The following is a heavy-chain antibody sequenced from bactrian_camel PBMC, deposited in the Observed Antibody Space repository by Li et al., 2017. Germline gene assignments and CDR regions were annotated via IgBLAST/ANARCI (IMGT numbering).Heavy chain of an antibody. CDR3: AADPDPCTVVATRKQLFDFAY. V-gene: IGHV3S1*01. CDR2: IFRQTGSE. J-gene: IGHJ6*01. CDR1: GSIGGSTS. Sequence: QLVESGGGSVQAGGSLRLSCAASGSIGGSTSMGWLRQAPGKEREGVAAIFRQTGSEYYADSVKGRFTISKNNANNTLFLQMDSLKSEDTAKYYCAADPDPCTVVATRKQLFDFAYWGQGTQVTVS. D-gene: IGHD6*01.